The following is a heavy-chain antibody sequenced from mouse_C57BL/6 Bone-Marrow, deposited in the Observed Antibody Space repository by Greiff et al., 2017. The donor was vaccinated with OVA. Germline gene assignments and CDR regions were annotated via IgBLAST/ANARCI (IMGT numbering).Heavy chain of an antibody. CDR2: IRRKSSNYAT. D-gene: IGHD2-3*01. CDR3: VRDYDGYEYFDV. CDR1: GFTFTTYA. Sequence: EVKLMESGGGLVQPKGSLKLSCAASGFTFTTYAMHWVRQAPGQGLEWVARIRRKSSNYATYYADSVKDRFTISREYSQSMLYLQRNNLKTEDTAMYYCVRDYDGYEYFDVWGTGTTVTVSS. V-gene: IGHV10-3*01. J-gene: IGHJ1*03.